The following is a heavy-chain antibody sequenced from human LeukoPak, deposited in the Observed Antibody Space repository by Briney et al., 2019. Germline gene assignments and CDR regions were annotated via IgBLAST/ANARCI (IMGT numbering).Heavy chain of an antibody. CDR2: INQDGSEK. Sequence: GGSLRLSCVASGFTFSSYWMSWVRQAPGKGLEWVANINQDGSEKYHLGSVKGRFTISRDNAKNSLYLQMNSLRAEDTAVYYCARGQGCGYWGQGTLVTVSS. CDR1: GFTFSSYW. V-gene: IGHV3-7*04. D-gene: IGHD2-21*01. J-gene: IGHJ4*02. CDR3: ARGQGCGY.